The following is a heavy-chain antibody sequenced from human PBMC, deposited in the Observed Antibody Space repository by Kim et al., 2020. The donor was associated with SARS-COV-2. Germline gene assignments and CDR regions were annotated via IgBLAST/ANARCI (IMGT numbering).Heavy chain of an antibody. CDR3: ARVGVVAVKGWFDP. D-gene: IGHD3-22*01. V-gene: IGHV4-39*07. J-gene: IGHJ5*02. Sequence: NPTLKSRVTISVDTSKNQFSLKLSSVTAADTAVYYCARVGVVAVKGWFDPWGQGTLVTVSS.